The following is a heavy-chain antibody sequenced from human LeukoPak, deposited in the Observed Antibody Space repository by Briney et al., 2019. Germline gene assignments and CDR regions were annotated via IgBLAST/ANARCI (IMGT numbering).Heavy chain of an antibody. CDR3: TRDLMDYDVSTGLHHYYMDV. J-gene: IGHJ6*02. Sequence: GGSLRLSCAASGFTVSSNYMSWVRQALGKGLEWVSVIYSGGSTYYADSVKGRFTISRDNSKNTLYLQMNSLRAEDTAVYYCTRDLMDYDVSTGLHHYYMDVWGQGTTVTVSS. CDR2: IYSGGST. D-gene: IGHD3-9*01. CDR1: GFTVSSNY. V-gene: IGHV3-66*01.